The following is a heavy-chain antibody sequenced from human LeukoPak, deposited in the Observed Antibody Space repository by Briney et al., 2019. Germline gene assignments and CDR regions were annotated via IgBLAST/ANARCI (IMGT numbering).Heavy chain of an antibody. J-gene: IGHJ4*02. CDR2: ISSISSCI. V-gene: IGHV3-21*01. CDR1: GFTFSSYS. Sequence: GRSLRLSCAASGFTFSSYSMNWVRQAPGKGLEWVSSISSISSCIYYADSVEGRFTISRDNAKNSLYLQMNSLRAEDTAVYYCARDRSHYYDSSGYYPYYFDYWGQGTLVTVSS. CDR3: ARDRSHYYDSSGYYPYYFDY. D-gene: IGHD3-22*01.